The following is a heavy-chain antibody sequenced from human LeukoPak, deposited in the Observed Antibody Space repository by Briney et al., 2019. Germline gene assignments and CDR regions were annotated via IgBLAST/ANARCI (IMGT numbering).Heavy chain of an antibody. CDR2: IIPILGIA. J-gene: IGHJ4*02. CDR3: ARQRINHFDY. V-gene: IGHV1-69*04. D-gene: IGHD1-14*01. Sequence: SVKVSCKASGGTFTSYAISGGRQAPGQGLEWMGRIIPILGIANYAQKFQGRVTITPDTSTSTAYMELSSLRSEDTAVYYCARQRINHFDYWGPGALVTVSS. CDR1: GGTFTSYA.